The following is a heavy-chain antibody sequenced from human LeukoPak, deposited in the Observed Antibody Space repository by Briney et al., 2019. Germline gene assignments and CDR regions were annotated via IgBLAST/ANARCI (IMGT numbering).Heavy chain of an antibody. Sequence: SQTLSLTCAISGDSVSSNSAAWNWLRQSPSRGLEWLGRTYYRSKWYNDYAVSVKSRITINPDTSKNQFSLQMNSVTPEDTAVYYCAKDRGDYCSGGSCYSYYYYGMDVWGQGTTVTVSS. CDR2: TYYRSKWYN. D-gene: IGHD2-15*01. CDR3: AKDRGDYCSGGSCYSYYYYGMDV. V-gene: IGHV6-1*01. J-gene: IGHJ6*02. CDR1: GDSVSSNSAA.